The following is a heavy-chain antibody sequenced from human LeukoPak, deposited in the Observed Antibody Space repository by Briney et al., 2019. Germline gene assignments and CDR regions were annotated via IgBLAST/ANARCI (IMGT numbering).Heavy chain of an antibody. J-gene: IGHJ5*02. Sequence: HWASVKVSCTASGGTFSSYAISWVRQAPGQGLEWMGGIIPIFGTANYAQKFQGRVTITTDESTSTAYMELSSLRSEDTAVYYCARVDGYSYSIQRFDPWGQGTLVTVSS. V-gene: IGHV1-69*05. CDR3: ARVDGYSYSIQRFDP. CDR1: GGTFSSYA. D-gene: IGHD5-18*01. CDR2: IIPIFGTA.